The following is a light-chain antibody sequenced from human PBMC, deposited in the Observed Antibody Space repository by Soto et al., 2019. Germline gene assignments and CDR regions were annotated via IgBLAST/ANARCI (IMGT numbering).Light chain of an antibody. CDR2: TNSDGNH. CDR3: QTWGTDIAV. Sequence: QPVLTQSPSASASLGASVKLTCTLSSGHSNYAIAWHQLQPEKGPRFLMKTNSDGNHMKGDGIPDRFSGSTSGAERYLTISSLQSEDEADYYCQTWGTDIAVFGGGTKLTVL. V-gene: IGLV4-69*01. CDR1: SGHSNYA. J-gene: IGLJ3*02.